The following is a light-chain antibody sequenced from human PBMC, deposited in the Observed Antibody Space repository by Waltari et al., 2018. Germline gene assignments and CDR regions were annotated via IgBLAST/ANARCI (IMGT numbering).Light chain of an antibody. J-gene: IGKJ2*01. CDR2: AAS. CDR3: QQFNNYLMYT. Sequence: DIQLTQSPSFLPASVGDRVTITCRASQGISSYLAWYQQKPGKAPKLLIYAASTLQSGVPSRFRGSGSGTEFTLTISSLQPEDFATYYCQQFNNYLMYTFGQGTKLEIK. V-gene: IGKV1-9*01. CDR1: QGISSY.